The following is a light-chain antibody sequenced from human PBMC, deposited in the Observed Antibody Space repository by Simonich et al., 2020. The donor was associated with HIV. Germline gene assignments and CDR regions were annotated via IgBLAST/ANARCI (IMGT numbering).Light chain of an antibody. V-gene: IGKV4-1*01. J-gene: IGKJ1*01. CDR3: QQYYITPQT. Sequence: DIVMTQSPDSLAVSLGERATINCKSSQSVLYSSNNTNYLAWYQQKPGQPPNLLIYWASTREAGVPERFSGSGSETDFTLTISSLQVEDVAVYYCQQYYITPQTFGQGTKVEIK. CDR1: QSVLYSSNNTNY. CDR2: WAS.